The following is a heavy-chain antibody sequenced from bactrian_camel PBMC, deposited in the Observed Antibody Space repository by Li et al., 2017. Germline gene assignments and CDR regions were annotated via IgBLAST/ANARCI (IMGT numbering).Heavy chain of an antibody. Sequence: HVQLVESGGGSVQSGGSLRLSCAPSGNMPEMYYMGWFRQNPGKQREGVAVIHPDSGTTYYHDSVKGRFNISLDTSENMMYLQMNNLKPEDTSIYYCAADQPCGMARLMKDGGGVFGNWGQGTQVTVS. CDR1: GNMPEMYY. CDR3: AADQPCGMARLMKDGGGVFGN. V-gene: IGHV3S54*01. CDR2: IHPDSGTT. J-gene: IGHJ4*01. D-gene: IGHD1*01.